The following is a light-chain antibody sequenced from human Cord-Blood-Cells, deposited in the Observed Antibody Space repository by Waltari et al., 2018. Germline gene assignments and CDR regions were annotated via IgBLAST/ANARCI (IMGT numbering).Light chain of an antibody. CDR1: YGSVSTSYY. Sequence: QTVVTQEPSFSVSPGGTVTPTCGLSYGSVSTSYYPSWYQQTPGQAPRTLIYSTNTRSSGVPDRFSGSILGNKAALTITGAQADDESDYYCVLYMGSGIWVFGGGTKLTVL. CDR2: STN. V-gene: IGLV8-61*01. CDR3: VLYMGSGIWV. J-gene: IGLJ3*02.